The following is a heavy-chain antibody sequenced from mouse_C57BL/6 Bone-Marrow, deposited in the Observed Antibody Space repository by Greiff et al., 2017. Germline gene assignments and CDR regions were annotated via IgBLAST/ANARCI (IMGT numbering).Heavy chain of an antibody. D-gene: IGHD2-4*01. V-gene: IGHV1-7*01. CDR3: ATSLYDYDGNYYAMDY. J-gene: IGHJ4*01. CDR1: GYTFTSYW. CDR2: INPSSGYT. Sequence: QVQLQQSGAELAKPGASVKLSCKASGYTFTSYWMHWVKQRPGQGLEWIGYINPSSGYTKYNQKFKDKATLTADKSSSTAYMQLSSLTYEDSAVYDCATSLYDYDGNYYAMDYWGQGTSVTVSS.